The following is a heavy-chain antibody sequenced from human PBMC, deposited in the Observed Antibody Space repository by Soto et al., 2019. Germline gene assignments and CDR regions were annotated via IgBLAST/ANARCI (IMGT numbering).Heavy chain of an antibody. CDR1: GFTFSSYW. Sequence: EVQLVESGGGLVQPGGSLRLSCAASGFTFSSYWMYWVRQAPGKGLAWVSHMNNDGSYTIYAESVKGRFTFSRDNAKNTLYLKMNSLRAEDTAVYYCVRGGYMHACDIWGQGTMVTVSS. J-gene: IGHJ3*02. CDR3: VRGGYMHACDI. D-gene: IGHD6-13*01. V-gene: IGHV3-74*01. CDR2: MNNDGSYT.